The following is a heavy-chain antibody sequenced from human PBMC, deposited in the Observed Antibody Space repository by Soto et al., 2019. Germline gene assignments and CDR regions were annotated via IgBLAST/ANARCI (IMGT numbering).Heavy chain of an antibody. Sequence: QVQLQESGPGLVKPSGTLSLTCAASSGSIFTTNWWRLVRQSPGRGLQWIGDIYHRGSPKYNPSLKSRVGISIDKSMGLFFLYLTSVTAADTAVYYCARNPDVATAKVGGGYVFVFWGQWTMVNFSS. D-gene: IGHD3-16*01. CDR3: ARNPDVATAKVGGGYVFVF. CDR2: IYHRGSP. J-gene: IGHJ3*01. CDR1: SGSIFTTNW. V-gene: IGHV4-4*02.